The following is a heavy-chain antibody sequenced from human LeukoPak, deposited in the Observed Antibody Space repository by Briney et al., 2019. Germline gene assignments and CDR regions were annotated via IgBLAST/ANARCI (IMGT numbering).Heavy chain of an antibody. J-gene: IGHJ4*02. CDR2: IYYSGNT. CDR3: ARRNGYYDGFDY. D-gene: IGHD3-3*01. V-gene: IGHV4-59*01. CDR1: GGSISGYY. Sequence: KASETLSLTCTVSGGSISGYYWSWVRQPPGEGLEWIGYIYYSGNTNYNSSLKSRLTISLDTSKNQFSLKLSSVTAADTAVYYCARRNGYYDGFDYWGQGTLVTVSS.